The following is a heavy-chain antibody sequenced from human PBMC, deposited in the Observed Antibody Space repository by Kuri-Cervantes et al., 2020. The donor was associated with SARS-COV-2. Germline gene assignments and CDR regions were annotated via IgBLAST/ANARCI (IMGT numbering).Heavy chain of an antibody. CDR3: ASGDGGYSYGPFDY. D-gene: IGHD5-18*01. CDR2: IIPIFGIA. CDR1: GGTFSSYA. Sequence: SVKVSFKASGGTFSSYAICWVRQAPGQGLEWMGRIIPIFGIANYAQEFQGRVTITADKSTSTAYMKLCSLRSEDTAVYYCASGDGGYSYGPFDYWGQGTLVTVSS. V-gene: IGHV1-69*04. J-gene: IGHJ4*02.